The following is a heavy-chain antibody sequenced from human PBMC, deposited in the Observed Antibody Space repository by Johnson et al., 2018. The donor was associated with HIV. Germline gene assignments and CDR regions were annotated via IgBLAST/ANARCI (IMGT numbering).Heavy chain of an antibody. D-gene: IGHD3-16*02. CDR3: AKVGAFTFGGVIVLPSVAFDI. CDR1: GFTFSSYA. J-gene: IGHJ3*02. Sequence: LVESGGGVVQPGRSLRLSCAASGFTFSSYAMHWVRQAPGKGLEWVAVISYDGSDKYYADSVKGRFTISRDNSKNTLYLQMNSLRAEDTAVYYCAKVGAFTFGGVIVLPSVAFDIWGQGTMVTVSS. V-gene: IGHV3-30-3*01. CDR2: ISYDGSDK.